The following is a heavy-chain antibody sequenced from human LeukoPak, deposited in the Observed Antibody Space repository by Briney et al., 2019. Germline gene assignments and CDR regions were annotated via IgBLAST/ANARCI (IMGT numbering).Heavy chain of an antibody. Sequence: GGSRRFSCAASGLTFSSSFWMHWVRQPPGKGLEWFSAIRGSGGSTYYADSVKGRFTISRDNSKNTLYLQMNSLRAEDTAVYYCAKDPADIVLMVYVYFDYWGQGTLVTVSS. J-gene: IGHJ4*02. CDR3: AKDPADIVLMVYVYFDY. V-gene: IGHV3-23*01. D-gene: IGHD2-8*01. CDR2: IRGSGGST. CDR1: GLTFSSSF.